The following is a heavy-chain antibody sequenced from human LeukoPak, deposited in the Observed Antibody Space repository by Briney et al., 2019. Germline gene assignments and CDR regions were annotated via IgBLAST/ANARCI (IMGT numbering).Heavy chain of an antibody. D-gene: IGHD6-13*01. V-gene: IGHV1-2*02. J-gene: IGHJ4*02. Sequence: ASVKVSCKASGYTFTGYYMHWVRQAPGQGLEWMGWTNPNSGGTNYAQKFQGRVTMTRDTSISTAYMELSRLRSDDTAVYYCAFGQQQLEGSIDYWGQGTLVTVSS. CDR2: TNPNSGGT. CDR1: GYTFTGYY. CDR3: AFGQQQLEGSIDY.